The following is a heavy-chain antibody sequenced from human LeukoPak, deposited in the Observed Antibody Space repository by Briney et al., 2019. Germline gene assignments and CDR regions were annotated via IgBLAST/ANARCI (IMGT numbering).Heavy chain of an antibody. CDR3: AITIRFTSSLCDY. CDR1: GYTLNELS. J-gene: IGHJ4*02. Sequence: ASVKVSCKVSGYTLNELSMHWVRQAPGKGLEWMGYFDPEDGETIYAQKFQGRVTMTEDTSTGTPYMVLSNLRSEDTAVYYCAITIRFTSSLCDYWGQGTLITVSS. CDR2: FDPEDGET. D-gene: IGHD3-3*01. V-gene: IGHV1-24*01.